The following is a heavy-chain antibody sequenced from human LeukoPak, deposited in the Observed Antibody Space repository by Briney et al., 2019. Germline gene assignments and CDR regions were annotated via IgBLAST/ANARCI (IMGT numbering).Heavy chain of an antibody. J-gene: IGHJ3*02. CDR3: AREQGYYDSSGYYPADAFDI. Sequence: PSETLSLTCAVSGGSISSSNWWSWVRQPPGKGLEWIGEIYHSGSTNYNPSLKSRVTISVDTSKNQFSLKLSSVTAADTAVYYCAREQGYYDSSGYYPADAFDIWGQGTMVTVSS. D-gene: IGHD3-22*01. V-gene: IGHV4-4*02. CDR2: IYHSGST. CDR1: GGSISSSNW.